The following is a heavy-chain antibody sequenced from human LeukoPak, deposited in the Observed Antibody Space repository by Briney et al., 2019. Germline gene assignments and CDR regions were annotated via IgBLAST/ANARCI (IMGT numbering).Heavy chain of an antibody. D-gene: IGHD1-26*01. CDR3: ARGKSRGSHIDY. Sequence: SETLSLTCTVSGYSISSGYYWGWIRPPPGKGLEWIGSIYHSGSTYYNPFLKSRVTISVDTSKNQFSLRLRSVTAADTAVYYCARGKSRGSHIDYWGQGTLVTVSS. V-gene: IGHV4-38-2*02. J-gene: IGHJ4*02. CDR2: IYHSGST. CDR1: GYSISSGYY.